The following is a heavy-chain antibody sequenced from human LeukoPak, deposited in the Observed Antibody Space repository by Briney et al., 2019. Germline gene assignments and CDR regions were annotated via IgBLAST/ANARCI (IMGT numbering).Heavy chain of an antibody. Sequence: SETLSLTCTVSGVSISSYYWSWIRQPAGRGLEWIGRIHTSGSTNYNPSLKSRVTMSVDTSKNQFSLKLSSVTAADTAVYYCARRYSHYYGSGRHAFDIWGQGTMVTVSS. J-gene: IGHJ3*02. CDR2: IHTSGST. CDR3: ARRYSHYYGSGRHAFDI. D-gene: IGHD3-10*01. V-gene: IGHV4-4*07. CDR1: GVSISSYY.